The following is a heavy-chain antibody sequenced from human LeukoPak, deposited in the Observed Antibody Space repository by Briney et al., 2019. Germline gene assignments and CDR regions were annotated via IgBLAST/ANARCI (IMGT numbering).Heavy chain of an antibody. CDR3: ARLVGATV. Sequence: GGSLRLSCAASGITFSSYWMSWVRQAPGKGLEWVANIKQDGSEKYYVDSVKGRFTISRDNAKNSLYLQMNSLRAEDTAVYYCARLVGATVWGQGTLVTVSS. D-gene: IGHD1-26*01. CDR1: GITFSSYW. CDR2: IKQDGSEK. J-gene: IGHJ4*02. V-gene: IGHV3-7*01.